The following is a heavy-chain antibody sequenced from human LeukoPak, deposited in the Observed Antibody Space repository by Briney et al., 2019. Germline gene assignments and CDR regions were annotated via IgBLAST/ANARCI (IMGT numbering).Heavy chain of an antibody. CDR3: TTAPLWFGEFDDAFDI. V-gene: IGHV3-15*01. Sequence: GGSLRLSCAASGFTFSDYYMSWIRQAPGKGLEWVGRIKSKTNGGTTDYAAPVKGRCTISRDDSKNTLYLQMNSLKTEDTAVYYCTTAPLWFGEFDDAFDIWGQGTMVTVSS. D-gene: IGHD3-10*01. J-gene: IGHJ3*02. CDR1: GFTFSDYY. CDR2: IKSKTNGGTT.